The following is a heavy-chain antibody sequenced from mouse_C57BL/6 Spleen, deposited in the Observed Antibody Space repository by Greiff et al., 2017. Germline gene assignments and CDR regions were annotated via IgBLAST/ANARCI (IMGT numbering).Heavy chain of an antibody. CDR3: DRIAGFYAMDY. Sequence: QVTLKECGPGILQPSQTLSLTCSFSGFSLSTFGMGVGWIRQPSGKGLEWLAHFWWDDDKYYNPALKSRLTISTDTSKNQVLLKIANVDTADTDTDYCDRIAGFYAMDYWGQGTSVTVSS. V-gene: IGHV8-8*01. CDR1: GFSLSTFGMG. CDR2: FWWDDDK. J-gene: IGHJ4*01.